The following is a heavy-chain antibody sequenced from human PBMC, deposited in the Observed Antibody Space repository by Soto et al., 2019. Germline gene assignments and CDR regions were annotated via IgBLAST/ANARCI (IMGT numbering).Heavy chain of an antibody. V-gene: IGHV3-7*01. Sequence: PGGSLRLSCTASGFSFSSNWMSWVRQAPGKGPEWVANINQDGSEKYCADSVKGRFTISRDNAKNSLYLQMDSLRVEDTALYYCTTDSYSTIIVVRFDYWGHGTLVTVSS. CDR1: GFSFSSNW. D-gene: IGHD3-22*01. J-gene: IGHJ4*01. CDR3: TTDSYSTIIVVRFDY. CDR2: INQDGSEK.